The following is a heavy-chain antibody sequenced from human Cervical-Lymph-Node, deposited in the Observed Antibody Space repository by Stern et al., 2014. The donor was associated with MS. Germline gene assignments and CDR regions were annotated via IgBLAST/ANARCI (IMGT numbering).Heavy chain of an antibody. CDR2: SVTLFSTT. V-gene: IGHV1-69*12. D-gene: IGHD6-6*01. J-gene: IGHJ6*02. Sequence: QVQLVQSPAAVQHPRSSVNLSSKPSGPPFNPSPIRSARPPPRPALPCMRGSVTLFSTTHDAQKLQGRVTITADESRSTTYMELTSLRSDDTAVYYCARGGIGSSRLYYHFYGMDVWGQGTTVTVSS. CDR3: ARGGIGSSRLYYHFYGMDV. CDR1: GPPFNPSP.